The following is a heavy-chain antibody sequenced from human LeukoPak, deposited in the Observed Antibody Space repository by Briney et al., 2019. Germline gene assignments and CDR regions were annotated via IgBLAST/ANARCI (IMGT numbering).Heavy chain of an antibody. CDR2: IYYSENT. D-gene: IGHD3-22*01. CDR3: ARGADYYDSSGWIDY. J-gene: IGHJ4*02. CDR1: GGSISSGDYY. Sequence: PSQTLSLTCTVSGGSISSGDYYWSWIRQPPGKGLEWIGYIYYSENTYYNPSLKSRVTTSVDTSKNQFSLKLSSVTAADTAVYYCARGADYYDSSGWIDYWGQGTLVTVSS. V-gene: IGHV4-30-4*01.